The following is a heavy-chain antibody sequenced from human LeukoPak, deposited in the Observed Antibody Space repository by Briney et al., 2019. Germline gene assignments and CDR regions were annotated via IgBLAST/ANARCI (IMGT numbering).Heavy chain of an antibody. CDR2: IYYSGST. D-gene: IGHD6-19*01. J-gene: IGHJ1*01. CDR3: ARGGWYPESFQH. CDR1: GGSISSYY. Sequence: SETLSLTCTVSGGSISSYYWNWIRQPPGKGLQWIGYIYYSGSTNYNPSLKSRVTISVDTSKNQFSLKLSSVTAADTAVYYCARGGWYPESFQHWGQGALVTVSS. V-gene: IGHV4-59*01.